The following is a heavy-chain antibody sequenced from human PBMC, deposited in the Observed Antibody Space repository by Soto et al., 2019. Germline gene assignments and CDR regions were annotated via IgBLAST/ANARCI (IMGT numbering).Heavy chain of an antibody. J-gene: IGHJ5*02. Sequence: QVQLVQSGAEVKKPGSSVKVSCKASGGTFSSYAISWVRQAPGQGLEWMGGIIPIFGTTNYAQKFQGRVTITADESTSTAYMGLSSLRSEDTAVYYCASAADGSTRFDPWGQGTLVTVSS. CDR3: ASAADGSTRFDP. CDR2: IIPIFGTT. CDR1: GGTFSSYA. V-gene: IGHV1-69*01. D-gene: IGHD2-2*01.